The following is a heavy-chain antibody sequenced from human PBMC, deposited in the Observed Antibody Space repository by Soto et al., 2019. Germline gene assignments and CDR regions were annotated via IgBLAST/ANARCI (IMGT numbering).Heavy chain of an antibody. CDR2: IYWDDDK. CDR3: AHRGYCSSTSCDHAGGGIAAAGTPIDY. CDR1: GFSLSTSGVG. Sequence: SGPTLVNPTQTLTLTCTFSGFSLSTSGVGVGWIRQPPGKALEWLALIYWDDDKRYRPSLKSRLTITKDTSKNQVVLTMTNMDPVDTATYYCAHRGYCSSTSCDHAGGGIAAAGTPIDYWGQGTLVTVSS. V-gene: IGHV2-5*02. D-gene: IGHD2-2*01. J-gene: IGHJ4*02.